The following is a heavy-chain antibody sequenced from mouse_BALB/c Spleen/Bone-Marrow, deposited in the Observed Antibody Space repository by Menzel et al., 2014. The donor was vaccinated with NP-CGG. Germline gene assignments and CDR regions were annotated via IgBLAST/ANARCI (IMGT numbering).Heavy chain of an antibody. D-gene: IGHD1-2*01. CDR1: GFDFSGYW. V-gene: IGHV4-1*02. J-gene: IGHJ3*01. CDR3: GRQGYYGYFAY. Sequence: EVKVIESGGGLVQPGGSLKLSCAASGFDFSGYWMSWVRQAPGKGLEWIGEINPDSSTINYTPSLKDKSIISRDNAKNTLYLQMSKVRSEDTALYYCGRQGYYGYFAYWGQGTLVTVSA. CDR2: INPDSSTI.